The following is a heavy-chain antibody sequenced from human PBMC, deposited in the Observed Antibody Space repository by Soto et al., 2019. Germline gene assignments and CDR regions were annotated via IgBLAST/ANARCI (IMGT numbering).Heavy chain of an antibody. D-gene: IGHD1-1*01. CDR2: TYYRSKWYN. J-gene: IGHJ5*02. CDR3: ASDGGTDSWGKYNWFAP. V-gene: IGHV6-1*01. CDR1: GDSVPSNSAA. Sequence: SQTLSLTCAISGDSVPSNSAAWNWIRQSPSRGLEWLGRTYYRSKWYNDYAVSVKSRITINPDTCKNQISLQLNSVTSEDTAVYSCASDGGTDSWGKYNWFAPWGQGTLVTVSS.